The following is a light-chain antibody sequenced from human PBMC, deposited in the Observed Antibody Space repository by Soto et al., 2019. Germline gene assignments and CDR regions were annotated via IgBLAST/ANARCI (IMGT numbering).Light chain of an antibody. J-gene: IGLJ1*01. Sequence: QSALTQPASVSGSPGQSITISCTGTSSDVGGYNYVSWYQQHPGKAPKLMIYDVSNRPSGVSNRFSGSKSGNTASLTISGRPAQDEAEYDSSSYTSSNSPYVVLPGTQLTV. CDR1: SSDVGGYNY. CDR2: DVS. CDR3: SSYTSSNSPYV. V-gene: IGLV2-14*01.